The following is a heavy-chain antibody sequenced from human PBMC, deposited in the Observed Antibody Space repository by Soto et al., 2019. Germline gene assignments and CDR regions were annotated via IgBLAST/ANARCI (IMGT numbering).Heavy chain of an antibody. CDR1: GGSISSSRYY. CDR2: IYYSGST. D-gene: IGHD2-21*02. CDR3: ARHRGGDSFAFDI. V-gene: IGHV4-39*01. Sequence: WETLSLTCTVSGGSISSSRYYWGWIRQPPGKGLEWIGSIYYSGSTYYNPSLKSRVTISVDTSKNQFSLKLSSVTAADTAVYYCARHRGGDSFAFDIWGQGTMVTVSS. J-gene: IGHJ3*02.